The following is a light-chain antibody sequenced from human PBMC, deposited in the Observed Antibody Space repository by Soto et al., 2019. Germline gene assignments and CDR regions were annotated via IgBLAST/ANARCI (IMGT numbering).Light chain of an antibody. CDR2: GAS. Sequence: EIVMTQSPATLSVSPGERATLSCRASQSVSSNLAWYQQKPGQAPRLLIYGASTRATGIPARFSGSGSGTEFTLTISSLQSEDFAVYYCQQYNNWPWPSWTFGQGTKVEIK. CDR1: QSVSSN. CDR3: QQYNNWPWPSWT. V-gene: IGKV3-15*01. J-gene: IGKJ1*01.